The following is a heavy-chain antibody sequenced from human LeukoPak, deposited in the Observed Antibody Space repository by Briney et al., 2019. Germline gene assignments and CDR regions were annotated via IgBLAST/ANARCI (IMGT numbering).Heavy chain of an antibody. V-gene: IGHV3-23*01. CDR2: ISGSGGST. CDR1: GFTFSSYA. Sequence: PGGSLRLSCAASGFTFSSYAMSWVRQAPGKGLEWVSVISGSGGSTYYADSVKGRFTISRDNTKNTLYLQMNSLRAEDTAVYYCAKGVGVFGYFDLWGRGTLVTVSS. D-gene: IGHD3-22*01. J-gene: IGHJ2*01. CDR3: AKGVGVFGYFDL.